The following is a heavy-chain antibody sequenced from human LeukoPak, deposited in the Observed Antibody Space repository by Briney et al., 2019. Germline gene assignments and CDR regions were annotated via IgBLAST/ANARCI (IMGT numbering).Heavy chain of an antibody. CDR3: ALGYGSGSYYQFDY. D-gene: IGHD3-10*01. J-gene: IGHJ4*02. CDR2: ISAYNGNT. CDR1: GYTFTSYG. Sequence: ASVKVSCKASGYTFTSYGISWVRQAPGQGLEWMGWISAYNGNTNYAQKLQGRVTMTTDTSTSAAYMELRSLRSDDTAVYYCALGYGSGSYYQFDYWGQGTLVTVSS. V-gene: IGHV1-18*01.